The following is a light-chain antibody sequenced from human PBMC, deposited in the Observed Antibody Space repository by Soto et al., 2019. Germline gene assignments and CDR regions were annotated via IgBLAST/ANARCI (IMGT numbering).Light chain of an antibody. Sequence: EIVLTQSPGTLSLSPGERATLSCRASQSVSSSYLAWYQQKPGQTPRLLIYGASSRATGIPDRFSGSGSGKDFTLTISSLEPEDFAVYYCQQYGSSPATFGGGTKVDIK. V-gene: IGKV3-20*01. CDR3: QQYGSSPAT. CDR2: GAS. CDR1: QSVSSSY. J-gene: IGKJ4*01.